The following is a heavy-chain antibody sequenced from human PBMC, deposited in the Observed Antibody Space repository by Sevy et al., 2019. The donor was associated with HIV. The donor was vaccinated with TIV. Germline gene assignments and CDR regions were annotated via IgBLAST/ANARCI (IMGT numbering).Heavy chain of an antibody. D-gene: IGHD5-18*01. CDR3: ARAKRRTSVDTAMVSDFDC. CDR2: IKQDGSEK. V-gene: IGHV3-7*01. Sequence: GGSLRLSCAASGFTFSSYWMSWVRQAPGKGLEWVANIKQDGSEKYYVDSVKGRFTISRDNAKNSLYLQMNSLRAEDTAVYYCARAKRRTSVDTAMVSDFDCWGQRTLVTVSS. CDR1: GFTFSSYW. J-gene: IGHJ4*02.